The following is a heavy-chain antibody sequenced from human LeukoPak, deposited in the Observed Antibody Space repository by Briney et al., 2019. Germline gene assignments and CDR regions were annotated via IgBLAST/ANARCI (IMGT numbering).Heavy chain of an antibody. V-gene: IGHV1-3*03. J-gene: IGHJ4*02. CDR1: GYTFTDYA. CDR2: ITTGRGET. D-gene: IGHD6-19*01. CDR3: ARGGKQWRGGNYFDS. Sequence: ASVKVSCKASGYTFTDYALHWVRQAPGQSLEWMGWITTGRGETRYSQEFQRRITFTRDKSASTVYMDLSDLRSEDTAVYHCARGGKQWRGGNYFDSWGQGTLVAVSS.